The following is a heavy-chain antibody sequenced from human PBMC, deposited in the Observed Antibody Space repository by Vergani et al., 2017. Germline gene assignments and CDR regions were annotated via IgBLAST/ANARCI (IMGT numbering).Heavy chain of an antibody. V-gene: IGHV3-23*01. CDR3: AKVFSLGGYYGSGSYRKDY. D-gene: IGHD3-10*01. CDR2: ISGSGGST. CDR1: GFTFSSYA. Sequence: EVQLLESGGGLVQPGGSLRLSCAASGFTFSSYAMSWVRQAPGKGLEWVSAISGSGGSTYYADSVKGRFTISRDNSKNTLYLQMNSLRAEATAVYYCAKVFSLGGYYGSGSYRKDYWGQGTLVTVSS. J-gene: IGHJ4*02.